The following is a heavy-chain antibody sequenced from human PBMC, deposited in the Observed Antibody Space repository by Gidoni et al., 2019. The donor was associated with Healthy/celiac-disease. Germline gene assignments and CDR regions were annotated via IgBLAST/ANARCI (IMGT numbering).Heavy chain of an antibody. CDR3: ARGGRIAVAGAFDY. CDR1: GITVSSNY. D-gene: IGHD6-19*01. CDR2: IYSGGST. V-gene: IGHV3-53*02. J-gene: IGHJ4*02. Sequence: EVQLVETGGGLIQPGGSLSLPCAASGITVSSNYMSWVRQAPGKGLEGVSVIYSGGSTYYADSVKGRFTISRDNSKNTLYLQMNSLRAEDTAVYYCARGGRIAVAGAFDYWGQGTLVTVSS.